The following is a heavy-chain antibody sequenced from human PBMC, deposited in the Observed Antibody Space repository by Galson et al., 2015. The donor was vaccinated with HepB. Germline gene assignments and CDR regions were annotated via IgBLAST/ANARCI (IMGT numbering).Heavy chain of an antibody. V-gene: IGHV3-30*14. CDR3: AAYSPYSNYGWIDY. D-gene: IGHD4-11*01. CDR2: ISYDGSNK. J-gene: IGHJ4*02. CDR1: GFTFSSYA. Sequence: SLRLSCAASGFTFSSYAMHWVRQAPGKGLEWVAVISYDGSNKYYADSVKGRFTISRDNSKNTLYLQMNSLRAEDTAVYYCAAYSPYSNYGWIDYWGQGTLVTVSS.